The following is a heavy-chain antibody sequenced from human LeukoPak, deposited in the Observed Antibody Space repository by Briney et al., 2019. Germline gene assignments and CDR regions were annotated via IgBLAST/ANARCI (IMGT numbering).Heavy chain of an antibody. CDR1: GFTFRSYW. V-gene: IGHV3-74*01. D-gene: IGHD1-26*01. J-gene: IGHJ4*02. Sequence: PGGSLRLSCAASGFTFRSYWMHWVRQVPGKGPVWVSRIDSDGNIITYADSVKGRFTISRDNDRNMVYLQMKSLRAEDTAVYYCVAGMGNYWGQGTLVPV. CDR2: IDSDGNII. CDR3: VAGMGNY.